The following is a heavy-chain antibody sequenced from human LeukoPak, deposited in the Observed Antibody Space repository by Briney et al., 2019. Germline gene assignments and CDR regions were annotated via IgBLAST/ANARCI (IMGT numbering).Heavy chain of an antibody. D-gene: IGHD3-16*01. CDR1: GFTFNSYA. V-gene: IGHV3-23*01. CDR2: ISASGGST. J-gene: IGHJ4*02. Sequence: PGGSLRLSCTAPGFTFNSYAMSWVRQAPGKGLEWVSIISASGGSTYYADSVKGRFTISRDNSKNTLYLQMNSLRAEDTAVYYCATQGGNFDYWGQGTLVTVSS. CDR3: ATQGGNFDY.